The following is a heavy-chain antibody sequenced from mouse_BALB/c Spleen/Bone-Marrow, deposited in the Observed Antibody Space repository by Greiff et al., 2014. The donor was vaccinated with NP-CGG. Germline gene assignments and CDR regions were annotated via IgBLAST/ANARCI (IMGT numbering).Heavy chain of an antibody. CDR3: ARSNYVGYYAMDY. J-gene: IGHJ4*01. D-gene: IGHD1-1*01. Sequence: EVKLVESGGGLVQPGGSRKLSCAASGFTFSSFGIHWVRQAPEKGLEWVAYISSDSSTIYYADTVKGRFTISRDNPKNTLFLQMTSLRSEDTAMYYCARSNYVGYYAMDYGGQGTSVTVSA. CDR2: ISSDSSTI. V-gene: IGHV5-17*02. CDR1: GFTFSSFG.